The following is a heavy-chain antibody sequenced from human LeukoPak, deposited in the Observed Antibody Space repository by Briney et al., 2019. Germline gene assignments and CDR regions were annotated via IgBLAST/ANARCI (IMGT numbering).Heavy chain of an antibody. CDR1: RFTLSNYW. Sequence: GGSLRLSCAASRFTLSNYWMGWVRQAPGKGLEWVANIKQDGSETYYVDSVKGRFTISRDNAKNSLSLQMNSLRAEDTAVYYCARQRGRGCLDYWGQGTLVTVSS. D-gene: IGHD6-19*01. CDR2: IKQDGSET. J-gene: IGHJ4*02. CDR3: ARQRGRGCLDY. V-gene: IGHV3-7*01.